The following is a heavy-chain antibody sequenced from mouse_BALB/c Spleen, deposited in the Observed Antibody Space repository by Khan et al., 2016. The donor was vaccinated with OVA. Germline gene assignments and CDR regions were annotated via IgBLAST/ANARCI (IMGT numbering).Heavy chain of an antibody. Sequence: EVQLVESGGGVVKPGGSLKLSCSASGFTFSSFAMSWVRQTPEKRLEWVATISTAGHYTFYPDSVKGRFTISRDNARNTPYLQLSSLRSEDTAMYYCARSLVDYYGTDYWGQGTSVTVSS. V-gene: IGHV5-9-3*01. J-gene: IGHJ4*01. D-gene: IGHD2-2*01. CDR1: GFTFSSFA. CDR2: ISTAGHYT. CDR3: ARSLVDYYGTDY.